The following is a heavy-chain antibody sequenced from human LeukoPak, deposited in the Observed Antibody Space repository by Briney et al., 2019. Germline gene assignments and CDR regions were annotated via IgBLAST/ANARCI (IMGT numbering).Heavy chain of an antibody. D-gene: IGHD3-16*01. V-gene: IGHV5-51*01. CDR1: GFTFSAYS. CDR2: IYAGDSST. CDR3: ARHSCYDS. Sequence: GESLKISCQGSGFTFSAYSFAWVRQMPGKGLEWMGVIYAGDSSTRYSPSFQGQVTISVDKSISTAYLQWRSLKASDSAIYYCARHSCYDSWGQGTLVTVSS. J-gene: IGHJ4*02.